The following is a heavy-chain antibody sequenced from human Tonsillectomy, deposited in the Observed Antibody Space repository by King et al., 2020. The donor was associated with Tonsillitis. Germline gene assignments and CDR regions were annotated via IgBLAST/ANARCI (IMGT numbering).Heavy chain of an antibody. CDR3: ARVKAAAGSWFDY. CDR1: GFTFSSYA. Sequence: QLVQSGGGVVQPGRSLRLSCAASGFTFSSYAMHWVRQAPGKGLEWVAVISYDGSNKYYADSVKGRFTISRDNSKNTLYLQMNSLRAEDTAVYYCARVKAAAGSWFDYWGQGTLVTVSS. J-gene: IGHJ4*02. D-gene: IGHD6-13*01. V-gene: IGHV3-30*04. CDR2: ISYDGSNK.